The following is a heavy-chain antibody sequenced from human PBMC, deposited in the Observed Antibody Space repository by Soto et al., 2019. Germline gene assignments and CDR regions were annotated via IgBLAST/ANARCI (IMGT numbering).Heavy chain of an antibody. CDR1: GGTFGTYT. D-gene: IGHD6-13*01. V-gene: IGHV1-69*02. CDR2: IIPVLGIA. J-gene: IGHJ5*02. Sequence: QVQLVQSGAEVRKPGSSVRVSCKTSGGTFGTYTITWVRQAPGQGLQWMGRIIPVLGIAHYAQTFQGRVTLIADKSTNTVFMELSSLRSADTAVYYCARIATAEDWFDPWGQGTLVTVSS. CDR3: ARIATAEDWFDP.